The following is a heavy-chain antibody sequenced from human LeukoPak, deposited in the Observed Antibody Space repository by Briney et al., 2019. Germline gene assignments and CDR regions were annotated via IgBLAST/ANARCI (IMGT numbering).Heavy chain of an antibody. Sequence: PGGSLRLSCAASGFTFSSYWMSWVRQAPGKGLEWVANIKQDGSEKYYVDSVKGRFTISRDNSKNTLYLQMKSLGAEDTAVYYCARGITFHFEYWGQGTLVTVSS. CDR3: ARGITFHFEY. CDR2: IKQDGSEK. V-gene: IGHV3-7*04. CDR1: GFTFSSYW. D-gene: IGHD5-24*01. J-gene: IGHJ4*02.